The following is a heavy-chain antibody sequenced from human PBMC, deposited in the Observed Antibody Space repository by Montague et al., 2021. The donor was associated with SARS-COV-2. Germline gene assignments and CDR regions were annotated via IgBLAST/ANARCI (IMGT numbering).Heavy chain of an antibody. CDR3: SRHDDILTTYCSYYGMDV. CDR2: IYYSGST. V-gene: IGHV4-59*08. Sequence: SETLSLTCTASGGSISSYYWSWIRQPPGKGLEWIGYIYYSGSTSYNPSLKSRVTISVDTSKNQFSLKLSSVTAADTAVYYCSRHDDILTTYCSYYGMDVWGQGTTVTVSS. D-gene: IGHD3-9*01. CDR1: GGSISSYY. J-gene: IGHJ6*02.